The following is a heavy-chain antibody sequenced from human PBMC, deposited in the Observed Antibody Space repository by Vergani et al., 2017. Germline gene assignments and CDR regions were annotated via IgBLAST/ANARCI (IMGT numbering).Heavy chain of an antibody. V-gene: IGHV4-59*02. CDR2: VSFRGDT. CDR3: ARARIYYQAGSPDY. J-gene: IGHJ4*02. D-gene: IGHD2/OR15-2a*01. CDR1: GASVNSYY. Sequence: QVKLQESGPGLVKPSETLSLTCTVSGASVNSYYWRWIRQPPGKGLEWMGYVSFRGDTLYDPSVKGRMTISLNTSSNQFSLYLTSVTAADTAVYYCARARIYYQAGSPDYWGQGTLVTGSS.